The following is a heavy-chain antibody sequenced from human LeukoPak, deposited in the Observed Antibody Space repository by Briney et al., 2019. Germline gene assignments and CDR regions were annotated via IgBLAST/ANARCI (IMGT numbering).Heavy chain of an antibody. D-gene: IGHD3-10*01. CDR3: ARGNRQLAYYGSGSRLPYDS. J-gene: IGHJ4*02. V-gene: IGHV4-39*01. Sequence: SETLSLTCTVSGGSISSSSYYWGWIRQPPGKGLEWIVSIYYSRSTYYNPSLKRRVTISVDTSKNQFSLKLSSVTAADTAVYYCARGNRQLAYYGSGSRLPYDSWGQGSLVTVSS. CDR2: IYYSRST. CDR1: GGSISSSSYY.